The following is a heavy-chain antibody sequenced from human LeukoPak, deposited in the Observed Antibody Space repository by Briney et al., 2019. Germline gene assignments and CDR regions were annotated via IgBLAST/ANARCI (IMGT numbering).Heavy chain of an antibody. V-gene: IGHV4-34*01. CDR3: ARRGAQKWELREY. CDR2: INHSGSI. CDR1: GGPFRGYT. J-gene: IGHJ4*02. Sequence: SETLSFTGAAKGGPFRGYTGGGIAQPPGKGLDGIGEINHSGSINYNPSLKSRVTISVDTSKNQFSLKLSSVTAADTAVYYCARRGAQKWELREYWGQGTLVTVSS. D-gene: IGHD1-26*01.